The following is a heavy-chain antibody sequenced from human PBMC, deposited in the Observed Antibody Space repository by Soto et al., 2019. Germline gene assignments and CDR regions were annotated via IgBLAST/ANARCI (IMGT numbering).Heavy chain of an antibody. D-gene: IGHD2-2*01. V-gene: IGHV1-8*01. CDR1: RYTFTSCD. Sequence: QVQLVQYGAEVKKPGASVKVSCKASRYTFTSCDISWVRQASGQGVEWMGWMNPNSGNTGYAQKFQGRVTMTRNTSISTAYMELSSLRSEDMAVYYCARDRAVLVPAALNDYYYYGMDVWGQGTTVTVSS. J-gene: IGHJ6*02. CDR2: MNPNSGNT. CDR3: ARDRAVLVPAALNDYYYYGMDV.